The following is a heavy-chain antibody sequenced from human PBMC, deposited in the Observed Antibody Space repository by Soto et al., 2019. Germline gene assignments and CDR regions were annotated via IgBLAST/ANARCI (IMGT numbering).Heavy chain of an antibody. Sequence: PSETLSLTCTVSGGSISSSSYYWGWIRQPPGKGLEWIGSIYYSGSTYYNPSLKSRVTISVDTSKNQFSLKLSSVTAADTAVYYCARQSGRIVVVVAATRGGHYFDYWGQGTLVTVSS. V-gene: IGHV4-39*01. CDR1: GGSISSSSYY. D-gene: IGHD2-15*01. CDR3: ARQSGRIVVVVAATRGGHYFDY. CDR2: IYYSGST. J-gene: IGHJ4*02.